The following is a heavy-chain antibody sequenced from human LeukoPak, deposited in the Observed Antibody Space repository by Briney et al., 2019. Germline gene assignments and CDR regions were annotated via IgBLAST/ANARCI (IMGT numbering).Heavy chain of an antibody. J-gene: IGHJ4*02. D-gene: IGHD6-19*01. V-gene: IGHV4-61*08. Sequence: SETLSLTCTVSGGSISSGGYYWSWIRQHPGKGLEWIGYIYYSGSTYYNPSLKSRVTISVDTSKNQFSLKLSSVTAADTAVYYCARDDEVSGWLNFDYWGQGTLVTVSS. CDR2: IYYSGST. CDR3: ARDDEVSGWLNFDY. CDR1: GGSISSGGYY.